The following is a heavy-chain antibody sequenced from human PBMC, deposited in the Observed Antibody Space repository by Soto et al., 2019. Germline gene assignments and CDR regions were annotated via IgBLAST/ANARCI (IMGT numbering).Heavy chain of an antibody. CDR2: LSGSGGTT. J-gene: IGHJ4*02. CDR3: AKQRADYGSGADTFYFDS. CDR1: GFTFSNYA. D-gene: IGHD3-10*01. V-gene: IGHV3-23*01. Sequence: GGSLRLSGPVSGFTFSNYAINWVRQAPGKGLEWVSSLSGSGGTTYYADSVKGRFIISRDNSKNTLYLLMNSLRAEDTALYYCAKQRADYGSGADTFYFDSWGQGALVPVPS.